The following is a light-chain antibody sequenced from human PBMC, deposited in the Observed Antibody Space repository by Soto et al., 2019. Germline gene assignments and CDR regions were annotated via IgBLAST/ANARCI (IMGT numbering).Light chain of an antibody. V-gene: IGKV3-20*01. CDR1: QRVSSY. J-gene: IGKJ1*01. CDR2: GAL. CDR3: QQYGSSSRT. Sequence: DIVLTQSPGTLSLSPGERATLSCRASQRVSSYLAWYQQKPGQAPRLLIYGALSRATGIPDRFSGGGSGTDFTLTISRLEPEDFGVYYCQQYGSSSRTFGQGTKVEVK.